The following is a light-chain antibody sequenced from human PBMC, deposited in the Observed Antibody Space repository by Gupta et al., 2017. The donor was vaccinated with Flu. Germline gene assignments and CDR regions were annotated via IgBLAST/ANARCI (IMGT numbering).Light chain of an antibody. V-gene: IGKV4-1*01. J-gene: IGKJ1*01. CDR3: QKYDSIPWT. CDR2: WAS. Sequence: VSLGERATINCKSSQSVLYSNNKNDLAWYQQKPGQPPKLLFYWASTRQSGVPDRFSGSGSGTDFTLTISSLQAEDVAIYQCQKYDSIPWTFGEGTRVEIK. CDR1: QSVLYSNNKND.